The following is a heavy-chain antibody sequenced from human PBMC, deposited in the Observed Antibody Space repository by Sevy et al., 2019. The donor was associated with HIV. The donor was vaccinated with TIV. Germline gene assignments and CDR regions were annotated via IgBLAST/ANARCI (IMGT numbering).Heavy chain of an antibody. D-gene: IGHD1-1*01. V-gene: IGHV3-15*01. CDR1: GFTFTDAW. Sequence: GGSLRLSCAASGFTFTDAWMTWVRQAPGKGLEWIGRIKSKAGGETTDNAAPVKGRLTISRDDSKTSLYQQMNSLKTEDTAVYYCTRTGTKSKMDYWGQGTLVTVSS. CDR3: TRTGTKSKMDY. J-gene: IGHJ4*02. CDR2: IKSKAGGETT.